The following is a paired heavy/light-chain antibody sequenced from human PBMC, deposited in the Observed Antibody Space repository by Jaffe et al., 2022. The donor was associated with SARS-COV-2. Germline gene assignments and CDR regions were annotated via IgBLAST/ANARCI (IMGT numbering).Heavy chain of an antibody. CDR1: GFIFSSNG. D-gene: IGHD3-10*01. Sequence: EVQLVESGGGLVQPGGSRRLTCAASGFIFSSNGMNWVRQAPGKGLEWVSYISGSSSTTYYADSLKGRFTISRDNAKNSLYLQMNSLRAEDTAVYYCARASDYYGSGAWGQGTLVTVSS. V-gene: IGHV3-48*01. CDR2: ISGSSSTT. J-gene: IGHJ5*02. CDR3: ARASDYYGSGA.
Light chain of an antibody. V-gene: IGKV2-28*01. Sequence: DIVMTQSPLSLPVTPGEPASISCRSSQSLLHGNGYNYLDWYLQKPGQSPQLLIYLGSNRASGVPDRFSGSGSGTDFTLKISRVEAEDVGVYYCMQALQTPWTFGQGTKVEIK. CDR1: QSLLHGNGYNY. CDR2: LGS. J-gene: IGKJ1*01. CDR3: MQALQTPWT.